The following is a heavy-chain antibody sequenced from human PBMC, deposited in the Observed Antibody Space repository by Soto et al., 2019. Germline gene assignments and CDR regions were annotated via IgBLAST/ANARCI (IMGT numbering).Heavy chain of an antibody. V-gene: IGHV3-11*01. D-gene: IGHD6-19*01. J-gene: IGHJ4*02. CDR1: GFTFSDYY. Sequence: QVQLVESGGGLVKPGGSLRLSFAASGFTFSDYYMSWIRQAPGKGLEWVSYTSSSGSTIYYADSVKGRFTISRDNAKTSLYMQMNSLGAEDTAVYYCARKFRNSSGWSPHLLDYWGQGTLVTVSS. CDR3: ARKFRNSSGWSPHLLDY. CDR2: TSSSGSTI.